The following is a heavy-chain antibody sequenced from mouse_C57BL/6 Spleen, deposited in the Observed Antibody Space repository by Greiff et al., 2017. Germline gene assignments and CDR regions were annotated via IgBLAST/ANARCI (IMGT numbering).Heavy chain of an antibody. CDR3: ARGDLYFDV. CDR1: GYAFSSSW. Sequence: VQLQQSGPELVKPGASVKISCKASGYAFSSSWMNWVKQRPGKGLEWIGRIYPGDGDTNYNGKFKGKATLTADKSSSTAYMQLSSLTSEDSAVYFCARGDLYFDVWGTGTTVTVSS. V-gene: IGHV1-82*01. CDR2: IYPGDGDT. J-gene: IGHJ1*03.